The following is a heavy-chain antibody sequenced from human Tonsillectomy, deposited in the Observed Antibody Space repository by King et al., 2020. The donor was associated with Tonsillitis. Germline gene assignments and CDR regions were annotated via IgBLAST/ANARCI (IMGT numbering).Heavy chain of an antibody. D-gene: IGHD2-15*01. J-gene: IGHJ4*02. Sequence: VQLVESGGGLVQPGGSLKLSCAASGFTFSGSAMHWVRQASGKGLEWVGRIRSKANSYATAYAASVKGRFTISRDDSKNTAYLQMNSLKTEDTAVYYCVVAGGLVAATGFDYWGQGTLVTVAS. CDR2: IRSKANSYAT. CDR1: GFTFSGSA. V-gene: IGHV3-73*01. CDR3: VVAGGLVAATGFDY.